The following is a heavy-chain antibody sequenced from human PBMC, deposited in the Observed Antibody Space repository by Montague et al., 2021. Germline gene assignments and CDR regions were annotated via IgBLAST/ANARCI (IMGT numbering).Heavy chain of an antibody. D-gene: IGHD2-15*01. Sequence: SETLSLTCTVSGGPISSASYYWGWIRQPPGKGLEFIGVIYYNGTTYHNPSLKSRVTVSMDTSKNQFSLKLSSVTAADTAVYYCARSLYCRGGSCYSGFDPGGEGPLDTASS. CDR1: GGPISSASYY. V-gene: IGHV4-39*01. CDR2: IYYNGTT. J-gene: IGHJ5*02. CDR3: ARSLYCRGGSCYSGFDP.